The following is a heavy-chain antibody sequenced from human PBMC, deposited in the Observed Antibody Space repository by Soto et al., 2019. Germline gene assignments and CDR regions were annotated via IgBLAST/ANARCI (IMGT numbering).Heavy chain of an antibody. D-gene: IGHD3-3*01. CDR2: ISHRGNT. CDR1: GGSFSYYY. V-gene: IGHV4-34*01. J-gene: IGHJ4*02. CDR3: ARGEWGRIFGVVSYDS. Sequence: SQTLSLTCAVYGGSFSYYYWTWIRQPPGKGLEWIGEISHRGNTNYNPSLKSRVTLSVDTSKNQFSLKLSSVTAADTAVYYCARGEWGRIFGVVSYDSWGRGTLVTVSS.